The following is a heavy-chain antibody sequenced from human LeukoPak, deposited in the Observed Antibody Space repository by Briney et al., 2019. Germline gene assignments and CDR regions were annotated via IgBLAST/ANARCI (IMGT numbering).Heavy chain of an antibody. J-gene: IGHJ5*01. CDR3: TRDPRHFDS. Sequence: GGSLRLSCAASGFTFSSYWMSWVRQAPGKGLEWVANIKQDGSEKWYVDSVKGRFTISRDNAKNSLYLQMNSLRVEDTAVYYCTRDPRHFDSCGQGTLVTVSS. CDR1: GFTFSSYW. CDR2: IKQDGSEK. D-gene: IGHD6-6*01. V-gene: IGHV3-7*01.